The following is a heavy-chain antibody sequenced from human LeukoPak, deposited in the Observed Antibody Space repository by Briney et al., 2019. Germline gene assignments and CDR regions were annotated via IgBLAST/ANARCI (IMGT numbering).Heavy chain of an antibody. J-gene: IGHJ4*02. CDR2: FYVGGAT. Sequence: PGGSLRLSCAASGFTVSDKFMSWVRQAPGKGLEWVSVFYVGGATYYADSVKGRFTISRDNSENTLYLQMKSLRAEDTAVYYCARGDGYNFFDYWGQGTLVTVSS. CDR1: GFTVSDKF. V-gene: IGHV3-53*01. CDR3: ARGDGYNFFDY. D-gene: IGHD5-24*01.